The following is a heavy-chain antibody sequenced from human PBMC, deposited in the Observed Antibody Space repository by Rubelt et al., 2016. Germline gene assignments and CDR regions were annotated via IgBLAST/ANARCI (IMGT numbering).Heavy chain of an antibody. D-gene: IGHD3-10*01. CDR1: GFTFSSYA. V-gene: IGHV3-7*01. Sequence: ESGGGVVQPGRSLRLSCAASGFTFSSYAMHWVRQAPGKGLEWVANIKQDGSEKYYVDSVKGRFTISRDNAKNSLYLQMNSLRAEDTAVYYCARDPRGSGSHLYYYYGMDVWGQGTTVTVSS. CDR2: IKQDGSEK. CDR3: ARDPRGSGSHLYYYYGMDV. J-gene: IGHJ6*02.